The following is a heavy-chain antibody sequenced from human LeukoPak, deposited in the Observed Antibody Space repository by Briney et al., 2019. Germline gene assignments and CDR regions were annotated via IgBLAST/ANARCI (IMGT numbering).Heavy chain of an antibody. V-gene: IGHV1-8*01. CDR1: GYTFTSYD. CDR3: ARGVPAAIMGYWFAP. J-gene: IGHJ5*02. D-gene: IGHD2-2*02. Sequence: GASVKVSCKASGYTFTSYDINWVRQATGQGLEWMGWVNPNSGNTGYAQKFQGRVTMTRNTSISTAYMELSSLRSEDTAVYYCARGVPAAIMGYWFAPWGQGTLVTVSS. CDR2: VNPNSGNT.